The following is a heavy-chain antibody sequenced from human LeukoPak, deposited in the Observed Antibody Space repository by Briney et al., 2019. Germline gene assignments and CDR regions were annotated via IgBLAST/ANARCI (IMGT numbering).Heavy chain of an antibody. J-gene: IGHJ5*02. CDR1: GGSISSDC. Sequence: SETLSLTCTVSGGSISSDCWSWIRQPPGKGLEWIGYIYYSGSTNYNPSLKGRVTISVDTSKNQFSLKLSSVTAADTAVYYCARDRGYCSGGSCYRWFDPWGQGTLVTVSS. V-gene: IGHV4-59*01. CDR3: ARDRGYCSGGSCYRWFDP. CDR2: IYYSGST. D-gene: IGHD2-15*01.